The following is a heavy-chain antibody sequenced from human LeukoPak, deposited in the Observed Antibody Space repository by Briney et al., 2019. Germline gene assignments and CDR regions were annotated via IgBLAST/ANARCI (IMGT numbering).Heavy chain of an antibody. J-gene: IGHJ5*02. CDR1: GGSISSYY. Sequence: SETLSLTCTVSGGSISSYYWSWFRQPPGKGLEWIGYIYYSGSTNYNPSLKSRVTISVDTSKNQFSLKLSSVTAADTAVYYCARRDCSSTSCYEGENWFDPWGQGTLVTVSS. V-gene: IGHV4-59*08. CDR3: ARRDCSSTSCYEGENWFDP. D-gene: IGHD2-2*01. CDR2: IYYSGST.